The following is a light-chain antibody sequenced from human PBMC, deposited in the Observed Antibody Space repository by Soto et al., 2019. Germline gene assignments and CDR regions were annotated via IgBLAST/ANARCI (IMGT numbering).Light chain of an antibody. CDR1: SSDVGGYNY. CDR3: SSYTSSSTHNYV. J-gene: IGLJ1*01. CDR2: DVS. Sequence: QSALTQPASVSGSPGQSITISCTGTSSDVGGYNYVSWYQQHPGKAPKLMIYDVSNRPSGVSNRFSGSKSGNTASLTISGLQAEDEADYYCSSYTSSSTHNYVFGTGTKATVL. V-gene: IGLV2-14*01.